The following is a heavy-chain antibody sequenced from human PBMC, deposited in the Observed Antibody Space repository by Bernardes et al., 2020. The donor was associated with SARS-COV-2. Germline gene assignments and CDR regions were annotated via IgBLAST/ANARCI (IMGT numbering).Heavy chain of an antibody. CDR1: GFTFSSYD. V-gene: IGHV3-13*01. J-gene: IGHJ2*01. CDR3: ARVAYDFWSGYSLRHYWYFDL. CDR2: IGTAGDT. Sequence: GGSLRLSCAASGFTFSSYDMHWVRQAPGKGLEWVSAIGTAGDTYYPGSVKGRFTISRENAKNSLYLQMNSLRAGDTAVYYCARVAYDFWSGYSLRHYWYFDLWGRGTLVTVSS. D-gene: IGHD3-3*01.